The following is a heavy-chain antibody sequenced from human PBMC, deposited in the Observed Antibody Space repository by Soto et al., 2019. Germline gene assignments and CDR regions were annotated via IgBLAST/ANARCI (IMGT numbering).Heavy chain of an antibody. CDR1: GFTFSSYG. CDR3: ARGTMTTVTTCGDWYFYL. V-gene: IGHV3-33*01. CDR2: IWYDGTKK. Sequence: QVQLVESGGGVVQPGRSLRLSCATSGFTFSSYGMHWVRQGPGKGLEWVAVIWYDGTKKYYADSVNGRFTISRDDSKNTLYLQMNSLRAEDTAGYYCARGTMTTVTTCGDWYFYLLGRGTRVTVSS. J-gene: IGHJ2*01. D-gene: IGHD4-17*01.